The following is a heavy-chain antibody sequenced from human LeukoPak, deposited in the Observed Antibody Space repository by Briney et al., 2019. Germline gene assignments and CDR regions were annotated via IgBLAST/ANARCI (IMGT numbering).Heavy chain of an antibody. Sequence: GGSLRLSCAASGFTFSSYAMHWVRQAPGKGLEWVAVISFDGNNKYFADSVKGRFTISRDNSKHTLYLQMNSLRAEDTAVYYCASGGYVWGSNRYSYFDYWGQGTLVTVSS. CDR3: ASGGYVWGSNRYSYFDY. J-gene: IGHJ4*02. D-gene: IGHD3-16*02. CDR2: ISFDGNNK. V-gene: IGHV3-30*04. CDR1: GFTFSSYA.